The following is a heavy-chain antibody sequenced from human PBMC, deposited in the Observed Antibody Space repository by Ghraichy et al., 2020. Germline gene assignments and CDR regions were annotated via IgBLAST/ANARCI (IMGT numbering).Heavy chain of an antibody. D-gene: IGHD1-1*01. J-gene: IGHJ6*02. CDR3: ARDLNERSGNWYCMDV. V-gene: IGHV3-30*04. CDR1: GFTFSSYP. Sequence: GGSLRLSCAVSGFTFSSYPMHWVRQAPGKGLEWVAVISHDGRNKYNADSVKGRFTISRDNSKNTLSLQMDSLTNEDTAVYYCARDLNERSGNWYCMDVWGQGTTVTVSS. CDR2: ISHDGRNK.